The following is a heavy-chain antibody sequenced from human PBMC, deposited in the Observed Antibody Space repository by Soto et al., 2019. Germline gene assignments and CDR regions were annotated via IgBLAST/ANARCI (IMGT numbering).Heavy chain of an antibody. CDR3: ARYMVGMDV. Sequence: QVQLQQWGAGLLKPSETLSLSCAVYGGSFRGYFWSWIRQPPGKGLEWIGEINHRGSTNHNPSLKIRVTISVDTSKNQFSLKLSSVTAADTAVYYCARYMVGMDVWGQGTTVTVSS. CDR1: GGSFRGYF. V-gene: IGHV4-34*01. CDR2: INHRGST. J-gene: IGHJ6*02. D-gene: IGHD3-10*01.